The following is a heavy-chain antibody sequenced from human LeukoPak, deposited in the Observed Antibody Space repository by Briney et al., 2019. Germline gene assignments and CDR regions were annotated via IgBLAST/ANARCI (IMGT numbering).Heavy chain of an antibody. Sequence: GGSLRLSCAASGFTFTSYGMHWVRQAPGKGLEWVAVLWYDGSNKFYADSVKGRFAISRDNSKNTLYLQMNSLRAEDTAVYYCARDTDTSSHYGCFDPWGQGTLVTVSS. D-gene: IGHD2-2*01. J-gene: IGHJ5*02. V-gene: IGHV3-33*08. CDR2: LWYDGSNK. CDR1: GFTFTSYG. CDR3: ARDTDTSSHYGCFDP.